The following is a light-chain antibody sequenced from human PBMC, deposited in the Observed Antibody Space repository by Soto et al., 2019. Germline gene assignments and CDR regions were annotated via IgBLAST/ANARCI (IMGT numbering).Light chain of an antibody. V-gene: IGKV3D-11*01. CDR1: QGIGST. CDR3: QQRSNWPSIT. CDR2: DAS. Sequence: EIVMTQSPATLSVSPGEGATLSCRASQGIGSTLAWYQQKPRQAPRLLIYDASNMATGIPARFSGSGSGTDFTLTISSLEPEDFAVYYCQQRSNWPSITFGQGTRLEIK. J-gene: IGKJ5*01.